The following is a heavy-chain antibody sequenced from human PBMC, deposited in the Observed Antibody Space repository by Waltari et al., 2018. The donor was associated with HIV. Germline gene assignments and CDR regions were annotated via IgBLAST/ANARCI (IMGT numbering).Heavy chain of an antibody. V-gene: IGHV4-34*01. CDR3: ARAAYGSGSYDDV. Sequence: QVQLQQWGAGLLKPSETLSLTCAVYGGSFSGYYWTWIRQTPGKGLEWIGEIDHSGSTSYNPSLKSRVTISVDTSKNQFSLKVKSVTGADTAVYYCARAAYGSGSYDDVWGQGTLVTVSS. D-gene: IGHD3-10*01. CDR2: IDHSGST. J-gene: IGHJ4*01. CDR1: GGSFSGYY.